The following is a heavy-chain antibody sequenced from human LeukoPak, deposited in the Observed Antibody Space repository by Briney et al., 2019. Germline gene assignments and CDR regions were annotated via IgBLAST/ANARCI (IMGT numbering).Heavy chain of an antibody. Sequence: PGGSLRLSCAASGFTLSSFSMNWVRQAPGQGLEWVSSISSGSSYIYYADSVKGRFTISRDNAKNTLNLQMNSLRAEDTAVYYCARDLGQYYDTSDNWFDPWGQGTLVTVSS. J-gene: IGHJ5*02. CDR3: ARDLGQYYDTSDNWFDP. CDR1: GFTLSSFS. D-gene: IGHD3-22*01. V-gene: IGHV3-21*01. CDR2: ISSGSSYI.